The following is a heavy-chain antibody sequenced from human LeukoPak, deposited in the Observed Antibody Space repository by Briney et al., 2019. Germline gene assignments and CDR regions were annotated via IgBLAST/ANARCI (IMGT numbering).Heavy chain of an antibody. CDR2: IYPGDSDP. V-gene: IGHV5-51*01. Sequence: GESLKISCKGSGYTFTTYWIGWVRQMPGKGLEWVGIIYPGDSDPRYSPSFQGQVTISADKSISTAYLQWSSLKASDSAMYYCARHGLGSSWFGFDYWGQGTLVTASS. CDR3: ARHGLGSSWFGFDY. CDR1: GYTFTTYW. J-gene: IGHJ4*02. D-gene: IGHD6-13*01.